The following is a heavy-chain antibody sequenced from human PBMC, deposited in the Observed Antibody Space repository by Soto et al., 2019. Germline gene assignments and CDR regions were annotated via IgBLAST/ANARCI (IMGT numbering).Heavy chain of an antibody. Sequence: SETLSLTCNVSGGSITSSYWSWIRRPPGKGLEWIAYIYDAGISGYTPSTSYNPSLKSRVTMSVDTSKSQFSLKLTSVTAADTAVYYCARGEDAFFYYGLDVWGQGITVTVSS. CDR2: IYDAGISGYTPST. J-gene: IGHJ6*02. V-gene: IGHV4-59*01. CDR1: GGSITSSY. CDR3: ARGEDAFFYYGLDV.